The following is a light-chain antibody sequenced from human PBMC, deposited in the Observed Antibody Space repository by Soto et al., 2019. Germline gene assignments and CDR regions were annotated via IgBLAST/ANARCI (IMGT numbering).Light chain of an antibody. CDR2: GAS. CDR3: QQYNDWPRT. J-gene: IGKJ1*01. V-gene: IGKV3-15*01. CDR1: QSISTN. Sequence: EIVMTQSPATLSVSPGERVTLSCRASQSISTNLAWYQQKPGQAPRLLIYGASTRATGIPARFSGSGSGTEFTVTISSRQSEDFAVYYCQQYNDWPRTFGHGTKVEI.